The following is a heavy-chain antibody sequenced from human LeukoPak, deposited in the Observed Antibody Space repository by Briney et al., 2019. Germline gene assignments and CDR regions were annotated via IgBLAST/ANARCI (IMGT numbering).Heavy chain of an antibody. CDR1: GYTFTSYA. D-gene: IGHD1-26*01. Sequence: GASVKVSCKASGYTFTSYAMHWVRQAPGQRLEWMGGINAGNGNTKYSQKFQGRVTITRDTSATTAYMELSSLRSEDTALYYCARELDEGATLATFDPWGQGTLVTVSS. V-gene: IGHV1-3*01. CDR2: INAGNGNT. CDR3: ARELDEGATLATFDP. J-gene: IGHJ5*02.